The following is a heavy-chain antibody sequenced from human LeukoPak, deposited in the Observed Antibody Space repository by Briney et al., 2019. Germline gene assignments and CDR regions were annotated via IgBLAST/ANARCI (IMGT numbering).Heavy chain of an antibody. D-gene: IGHD4-17*01. Sequence: PSETLSLTCTVSGGSISSSSYYWGWIRQPPGKGLEWIGSIYYRGSTYYNPSLRSRVTMSLDTSKNQFSLKLSSVTAADTAVYYCARDREGCYGDYGVCSYYYGMDVWGQGTTVTVSS. J-gene: IGHJ6*02. CDR1: GGSISSSSYY. CDR3: ARDREGCYGDYGVCSYYYGMDV. CDR2: IYYRGST. V-gene: IGHV4-39*07.